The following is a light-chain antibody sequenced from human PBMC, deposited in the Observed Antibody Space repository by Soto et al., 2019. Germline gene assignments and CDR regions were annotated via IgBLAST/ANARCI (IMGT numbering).Light chain of an antibody. CDR3: QQDGSSPPWT. J-gene: IGKJ1*01. Sequence: EIVLTQSPGTLLLSPGERATLSCSASQSVRSSYLAWYQQKPGQAPRLLIDGASSRATGIPDRFSGSGSGTDLTLTISSREPEDVAVYDWQQDGSSPPWTFGQGTKVEIQ. CDR1: QSVRSSY. CDR2: GAS. V-gene: IGKV3-20*01.